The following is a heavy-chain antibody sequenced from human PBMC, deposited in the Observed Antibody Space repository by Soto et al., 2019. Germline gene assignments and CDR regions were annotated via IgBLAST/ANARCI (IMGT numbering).Heavy chain of an antibody. Sequence: GGSLRLSCAASGFTFSSYAMHWVRQAPGKGLEWVAVISCDGSNKYYADSVKGRFTISRDNSKNTLYLQMNSLRAEDTAVYYCARARKSSGWTLFDYWGQGTLVTVSS. J-gene: IGHJ4*02. CDR1: GFTFSSYA. CDR2: ISCDGSNK. D-gene: IGHD6-19*01. V-gene: IGHV3-30-3*01. CDR3: ARARKSSGWTLFDY.